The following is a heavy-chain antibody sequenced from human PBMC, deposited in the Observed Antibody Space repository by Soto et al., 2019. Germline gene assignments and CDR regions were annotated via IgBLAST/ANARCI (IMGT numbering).Heavy chain of an antibody. D-gene: IGHD6-19*01. Sequence: SVKVSCKASGGTFSSYAISWVRQAPGQGLEWMGGIIPIFGTASYAQKFQDRVTIKADESTSTAYMELRRLRFEDTAVYYCARDRIAVAGPPPYYYYGMDVWGQGTTVTVSS. J-gene: IGHJ6*02. CDR1: GGTFSSYA. V-gene: IGHV1-69*13. CDR2: IIPIFGTA. CDR3: ARDRIAVAGPPPYYYYGMDV.